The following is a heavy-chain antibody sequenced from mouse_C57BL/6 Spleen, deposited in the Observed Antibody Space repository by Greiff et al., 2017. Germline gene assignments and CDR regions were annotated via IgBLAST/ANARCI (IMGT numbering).Heavy chain of an antibody. CDR1: GYTFTSYG. V-gene: IGHV1-81*01. CDR3: ARGSATVGGYAMDY. J-gene: IGHJ4*01. CDR2: IYPRSGNT. Sequence: QVHVKQSGAELARPGASVKLSCKASGYTFTSYGISWVKQRTGQGLEWIGEIYPRSGNTYYNEKFKGKATLTADKSSSTAYMELRSLTSEDSAVYFCARGSATVGGYAMDYWGQGTSVTVSS. D-gene: IGHD1-1*01.